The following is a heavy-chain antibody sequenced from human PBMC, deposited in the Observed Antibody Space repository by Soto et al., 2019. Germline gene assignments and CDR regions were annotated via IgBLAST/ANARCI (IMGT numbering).Heavy chain of an antibody. CDR1: GFSLSASGVG. CDR3: AHRHEGSSWDNWFDP. V-gene: IGHV2-5*02. J-gene: IGHJ5*02. Sequence: QITLKESGPPLVKPTQTLTLTCTFSGFSLSASGVGVGWIRQPPGKALEWLALIYWDDDKRYSPSLKSRLTITKDTSKNQVVLTMTNMDPVDTATYYCAHRHEGSSWDNWFDPWGQGTLVTVSS. D-gene: IGHD6-13*01. CDR2: IYWDDDK.